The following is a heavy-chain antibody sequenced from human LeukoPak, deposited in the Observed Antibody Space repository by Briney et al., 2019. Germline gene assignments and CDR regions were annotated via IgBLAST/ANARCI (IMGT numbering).Heavy chain of an antibody. D-gene: IGHD2-2*01. CDR1: GYTFSIYD. CDR2: MSTNSGNT. Sequence: ASVKVSCKASGYTFSIYDINWVRQATGQGLEWMGWMSTNSGNTGFAQKFKGRLTMTRDTSIGTAYMELSSLKPEDTAVYYCARVHYQEPNNWFGPWGQGTQVTVSS. V-gene: IGHV1-8*02. J-gene: IGHJ5*02. CDR3: ARVHYQEPNNWFGP.